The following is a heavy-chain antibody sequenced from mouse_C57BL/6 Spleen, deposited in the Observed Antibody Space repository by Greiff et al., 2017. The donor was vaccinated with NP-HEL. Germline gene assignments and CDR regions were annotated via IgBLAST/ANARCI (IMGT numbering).Heavy chain of an antibody. Sequence: QVQLQQPGAELVMPGASVKLSCKASGYTFTSYWMHWVKQRPGQGLEWIGEIDPSDSYTNYNQKFKGKSTLTVDKSSSTAYMQLSSLTSEDSAVYYCARPLITTVVAPPAYWGRGTLVTVSA. CDR1: GYTFTSYW. D-gene: IGHD1-1*01. J-gene: IGHJ3*01. CDR3: ARPLITTVVAPPAY. V-gene: IGHV1-69*01. CDR2: IDPSDSYT.